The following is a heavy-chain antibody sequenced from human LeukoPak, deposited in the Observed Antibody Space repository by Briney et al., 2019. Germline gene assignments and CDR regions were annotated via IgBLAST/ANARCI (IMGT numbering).Heavy chain of an antibody. CDR2: INSDGSST. J-gene: IGHJ4*02. D-gene: IGHD4-23*01. CDR3: ARDSGTTVGYFDY. CDR1: GFTFSNYW. V-gene: IGHV3-74*01. Sequence: GGSLRLSCAASGFTFSNYWMHWVRQAPGKGLVWVSRINSDGSSTNYADSVKGRFTISRDNAKNTLSLQMNSLRAEDTAVYYCARDSGTTVGYFDYWGQGTLVTVSS.